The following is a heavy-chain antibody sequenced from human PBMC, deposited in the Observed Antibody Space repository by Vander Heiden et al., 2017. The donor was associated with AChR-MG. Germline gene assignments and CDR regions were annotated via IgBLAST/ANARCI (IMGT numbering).Heavy chain of an antibody. CDR3: AKDPNPKYFDI. Sequence: EVQLLESGGDLVQPGGSLRLSCAASGFTFSSYGRSWVRQAPEKGLEWVSTISGSGENTYYADSVKGRFTISRDSSSNTVFLQMNSLRAEDTAVYYCAKDPNPKYFDIWGQGTMITVS. CDR1: GFTFSSYG. CDR2: ISGSGENT. J-gene: IGHJ3*02. V-gene: IGHV3-23*01.